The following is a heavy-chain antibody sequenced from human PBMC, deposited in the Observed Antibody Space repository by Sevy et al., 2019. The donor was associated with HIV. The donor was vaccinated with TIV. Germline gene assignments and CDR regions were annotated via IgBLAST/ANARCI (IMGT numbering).Heavy chain of an antibody. CDR1: GFTFSNAW. J-gene: IGHJ3*02. V-gene: IGHV3-15*07. CDR3: TTDGLNYYGSGSYSFDI. D-gene: IGHD3-10*01. Sequence: GGSLRLSCAASGFTFSNAWMNWVHQAPGKGLQWVGRIKSKTETTDYAAPVRDRFTISRDDSKSTLYLQMNSLKTEDTAVYYCTTDGLNYYGSGSYSFDIWGQGTVVTVSS. CDR2: IKSKTETT.